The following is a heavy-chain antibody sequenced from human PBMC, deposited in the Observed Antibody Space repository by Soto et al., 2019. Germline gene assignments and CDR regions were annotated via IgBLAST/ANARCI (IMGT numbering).Heavy chain of an antibody. Sequence: SETLSLPCAVSYGSISNRNWWRWVRQPPGKGLEWIGEIYHSGSTNYNPALKSRVTISVDKSKNQFSLKLSSVTAADTAVYYCESGGGGVYYYYYMDVWGKGTTVTVSS. J-gene: IGHJ6*03. D-gene: IGHD3-10*01. CDR2: IYHSGST. CDR1: YGSISNRNW. CDR3: ESGGGGVYYYYYMDV. V-gene: IGHV4-4*02.